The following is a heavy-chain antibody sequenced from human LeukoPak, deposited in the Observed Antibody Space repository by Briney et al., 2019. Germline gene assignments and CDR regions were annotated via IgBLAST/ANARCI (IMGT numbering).Heavy chain of an antibody. CDR2: IDGSGGST. CDR3: AKRGYSHGPDYFDY. J-gene: IGHJ4*02. D-gene: IGHD5-18*01. V-gene: IGHV3-23*01. Sequence: QPGRSLRLSCAASGFTFTSYAMNWVRQAPGKGLEWVSAIDGSGGSTSYADSVKGRFTISRDNSKNMLYVQMNSLRAEDTAVYYCAKRGYSHGPDYFDYWGQGTLVTVSS. CDR1: GFTFTSYA.